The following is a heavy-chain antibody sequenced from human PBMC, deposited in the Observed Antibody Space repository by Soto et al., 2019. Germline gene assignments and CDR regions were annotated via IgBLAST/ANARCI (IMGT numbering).Heavy chain of an antibody. D-gene: IGHD4-17*01. CDR2: IYYSGST. V-gene: IGHV4-59*01. CDR3: ARERAYGDYGLSVDY. CDR1: DGSISSYY. J-gene: IGHJ4*02. Sequence: QVQLQESGPGLVKPSETLSLTCTVSDGSISSYYWSWIRQPPGKGLEWIGYIYYSGSTNYNPSLKSRVTISVDTSKNQFSLKLSSVTAADTAVYYCARERAYGDYGLSVDYWGQGTLVTVSS.